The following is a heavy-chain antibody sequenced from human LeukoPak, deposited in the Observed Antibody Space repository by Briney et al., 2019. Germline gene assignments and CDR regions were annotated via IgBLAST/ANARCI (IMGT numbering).Heavy chain of an antibody. V-gene: IGHV3-48*01. CDR1: GFIFTSYS. CDR2: ISSSSSTI. CDR3: ARGFHRYNYDSGAYSVY. D-gene: IGHD3-22*01. J-gene: IGHJ4*02. Sequence: GGSLRLSCAASGFIFTSYSMNWVRQAPGKGLEWISYISSSSSTIYYADPVRGRFTISRDNAKNSLYLQMNSLRAEDTAVYYCARGFHRYNYDSGAYSVYWGQGTLVTVSS.